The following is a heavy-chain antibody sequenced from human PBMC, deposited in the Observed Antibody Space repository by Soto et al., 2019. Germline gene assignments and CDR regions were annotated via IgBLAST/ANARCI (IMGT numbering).Heavy chain of an antibody. CDR2: ISGIGGSS. V-gene: IGHV3-23*01. CDR1: GFAFSTYA. J-gene: IGHJ6*02. Sequence: GGSLRLSCAASGFAFSTYAMTWVRQAPGKGLEWVSVISGIGGSSYYAASVKGRFTISRDNSKNTLFLQMNGLRAEDTAVYYCAKVTKRAAAGRYEYYKYGMDVWGQGTTVTVSS. D-gene: IGHD6-13*01. CDR3: AKVTKRAAAGRYEYYKYGMDV.